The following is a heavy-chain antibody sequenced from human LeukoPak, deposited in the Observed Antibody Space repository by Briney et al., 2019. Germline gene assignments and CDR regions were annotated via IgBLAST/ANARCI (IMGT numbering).Heavy chain of an antibody. V-gene: IGHV3-23*01. J-gene: IGHJ4*02. CDR3: AKATTAIVVDNFFDY. D-gene: IGHD3-22*01. CDR1: GFTFRSYA. CDR2: ISGNGGAT. Sequence: GGSLRLSCAASGFTFRSYAMSWVRQAPGKGLEWVSGISGNGGATYYADSVKGRFTISRDNSKNTLHLQMNSLRAEDTALYYCAKATTAIVVDNFFDYWGQGTLVSVSS.